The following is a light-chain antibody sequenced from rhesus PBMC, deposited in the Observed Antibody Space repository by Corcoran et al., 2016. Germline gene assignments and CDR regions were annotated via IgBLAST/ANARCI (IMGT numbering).Light chain of an antibody. CDR2: KAS. CDR3: HHNYGAPLT. J-gene: IGKJ4*01. V-gene: IGKV1-74*01. CDR1: ENVKNH. Sequence: DIQMTQSPSPLSASVGDRVTIICRASENVKNHLNWYQQKPGKAPNLLIVKASTLQRGVPSRFSGSGSGTDYTFTISSLQSEDVATYYCHHNYGAPLTVGGGTKVEIK.